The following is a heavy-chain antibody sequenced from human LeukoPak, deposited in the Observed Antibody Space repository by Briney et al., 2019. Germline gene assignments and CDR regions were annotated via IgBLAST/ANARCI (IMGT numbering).Heavy chain of an antibody. V-gene: IGHV1-46*01. CDR1: GYTFTSYY. Sequence: GASVKVSCKASGYTFTSYYMHWVRQAPGQGLEWMGIINPSGGSTSYAQKFQGRVTMARDMSTSTVYMELSSLRSEDTAVYYCARDALPLPYYYDSSGYYYFDYWGQGTLVTVSS. CDR2: INPSGGST. CDR3: ARDALPLPYYYDSSGYYYFDY. J-gene: IGHJ4*02. D-gene: IGHD3-22*01.